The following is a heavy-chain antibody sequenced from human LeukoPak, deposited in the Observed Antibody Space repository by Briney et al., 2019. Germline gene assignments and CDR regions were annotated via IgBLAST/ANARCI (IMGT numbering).Heavy chain of an antibody. CDR1: GGTFSSYA. Sequence: SVKVSCKASGGTFSSYAISWVRQAPGQGLEWMGRIIPILGIANYAQKFQGRVTITADKSTSTAYMELSSLRSEDTAVYYCARDFDIVVVVAAAGNAFDIWGQGTMVTVSS. D-gene: IGHD2-15*01. V-gene: IGHV1-69*04. J-gene: IGHJ3*02. CDR3: ARDFDIVVVVAAAGNAFDI. CDR2: IIPILGIA.